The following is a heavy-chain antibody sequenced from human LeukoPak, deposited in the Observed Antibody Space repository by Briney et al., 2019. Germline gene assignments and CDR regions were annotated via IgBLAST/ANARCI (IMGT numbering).Heavy chain of an antibody. V-gene: IGHV3-30*04. CDR2: ISYDGSNK. CDR1: GFTFSSYA. J-gene: IGHJ5*02. CDR3: ARELAVGGTWFDP. D-gene: IGHD6-19*01. Sequence: PGGSLRLSCAASGFTFSSYAMHWVRQAPGKGLEWVAVISYDGSNKYYADSVKGRFTISRDNSKNTLYLQMNRLRAEDTAVYYCARELAVGGTWFDPWGQGTLVTVSS.